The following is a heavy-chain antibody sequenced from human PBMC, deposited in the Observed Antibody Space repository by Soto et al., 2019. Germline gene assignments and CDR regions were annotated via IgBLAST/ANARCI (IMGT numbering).Heavy chain of an antibody. Sequence: VQLLESGGGLVQPGGSLRLSCAASGFTFNNYAMNWVRQAPGKGLEWVSAIRNSGGFTYYAGSVKGRFTISRDNSKNTLYLHMNSLRAEDTALYYCAKDYFETKGPYFFDYWGQGTLVTVSS. J-gene: IGHJ4*02. CDR2: IRNSGGFT. CDR1: GFTFNNYA. V-gene: IGHV3-23*01. D-gene: IGHD1-26*01. CDR3: AKDYFETKGPYFFDY.